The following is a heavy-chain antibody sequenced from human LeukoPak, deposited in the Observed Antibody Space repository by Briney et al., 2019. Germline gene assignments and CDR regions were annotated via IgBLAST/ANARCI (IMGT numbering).Heavy chain of an antibody. J-gene: IGHJ3*02. CDR1: GGTFSSYA. CDR2: IIPIFGTA. D-gene: IGHD3-22*01. V-gene: IGHV1-69*01. Sequence: GSSVKVSCKASGGTFSSYAISWVRQAPGQGLEWMGGIIPIFGTANYAQKFQGRVTVTADESTSTAYMELSSLGSEDTAVSYCAREGYYDSSGEYDAFDIWGQGTMVTVSS. CDR3: AREGYYDSSGEYDAFDI.